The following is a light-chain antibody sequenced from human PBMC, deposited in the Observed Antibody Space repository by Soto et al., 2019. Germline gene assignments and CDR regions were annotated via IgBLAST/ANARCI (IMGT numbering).Light chain of an antibody. CDR3: QQYGSSPRT. J-gene: IGKJ1*01. CDR1: QSVSSSS. CDR2: DAS. V-gene: IGKV3-20*01. Sequence: EIVLTQSPCTLSLSPGERATLSWGASQSVSSSSLAWYQQKPGQAPRLLIYDASSRATGIPDRFSGSGSGTDFTLTISRLETEDFAVYYCQQYGSSPRTFGQGTKVDI.